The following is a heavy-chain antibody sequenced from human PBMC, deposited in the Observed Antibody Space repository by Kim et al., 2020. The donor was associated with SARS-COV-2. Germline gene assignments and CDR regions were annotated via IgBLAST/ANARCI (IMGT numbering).Heavy chain of an antibody. V-gene: IGHV3-66*01. J-gene: IGHJ4*02. CDR3: AREPSTYFDY. Sequence: STNYDGSVKGRFTISREDSKNTVYLQMNSLRAEDKAVYFCAREPSTYFDYWGQGTLVTVSS. CDR2: ST.